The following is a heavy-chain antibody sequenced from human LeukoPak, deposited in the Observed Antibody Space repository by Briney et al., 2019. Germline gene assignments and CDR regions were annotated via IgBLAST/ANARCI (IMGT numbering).Heavy chain of an antibody. V-gene: IGHV4-39*07. CDR2: IYYSGST. CDR1: GGSISSSSYY. J-gene: IGHJ6*03. D-gene: IGHD1-26*01. CDR3: ARVGGVVGATSYYYYMDV. Sequence: SSETLSLTCTVSGGSISSSSYYWGWIRQPPGKGLEWIGSIYYSGSTYYNPSLKSRVTISVDTSKNQFSLKLSSVTAADTAVYYCARVGGVVGATSYYYYMDVWGKGTTVTVSS.